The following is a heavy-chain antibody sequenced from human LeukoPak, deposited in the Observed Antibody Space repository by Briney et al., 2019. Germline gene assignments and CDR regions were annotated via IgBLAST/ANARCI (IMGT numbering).Heavy chain of an antibody. CDR3: ARHPYDFWSGYYEGFAGFDY. Sequence: SETLSLTCTVSGGSISSSSYYWGWIRQPPWNGLEWMGSIYYTGSTYYNPSLKSRVTISVDTSKNQFSLKLSSVPAADTAVYYCARHPYDFWSGYYEGFAGFDYCGQGPLVPVSS. D-gene: IGHD3-3*01. V-gene: IGHV4-39*01. J-gene: IGHJ4*02. CDR1: GGSISSSSYY. CDR2: IYYTGST.